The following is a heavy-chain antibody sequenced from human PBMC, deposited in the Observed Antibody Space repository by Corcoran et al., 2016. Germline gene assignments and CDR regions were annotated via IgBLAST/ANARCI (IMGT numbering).Heavy chain of an antibody. CDR3: ARDLTPYGLMLPIYYYYGMDV. V-gene: IGHV3-21*01. D-gene: IGHD2-15*01. Sequence: EVQLVESGGGLVKPGGSLRLSCAASGFTFSSYSMNWVRQAPGKGLEWVSSISSSSNYIYYADSVKGRFTISSDNAKNSLYLQMNSLRAEDTAVYYCARDLTPYGLMLPIYYYYGMDVWGQGTTVTVSS. CDR2: ISSSSNYI. CDR1: GFTFSSYS. J-gene: IGHJ6*02.